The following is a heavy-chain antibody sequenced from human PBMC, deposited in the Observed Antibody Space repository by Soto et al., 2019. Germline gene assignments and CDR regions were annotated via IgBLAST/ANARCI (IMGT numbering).Heavy chain of an antibody. CDR3: ALGGYNYGRPFDF. Sequence: SETLSLTCNVSGGSISNFHLSWIRQPPGKGLEWIGHIYYSGNYYNPSLTSRVSMSLDKSKNQFSLHLKSVTAADTALYFCALGGYNYGRPFDFWGQRTRVTVSS. J-gene: IGHJ4*02. V-gene: IGHV4-59*01. D-gene: IGHD5-18*01. CDR1: GGSISNFH. CDR2: IYYSGN.